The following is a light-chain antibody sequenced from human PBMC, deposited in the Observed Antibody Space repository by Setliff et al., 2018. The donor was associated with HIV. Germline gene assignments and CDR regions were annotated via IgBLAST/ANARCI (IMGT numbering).Light chain of an antibody. V-gene: IGKV1-5*03. J-gene: IGKJ1*01. CDR1: QSISSW. CDR3: QQYIRYSPT. Sequence: DIQMTQSPATLSAFIGDRVMITCRASQSISSWLAWYQQKPGKAPKLLIYKASSLQSGVPSRFSGSGSGTEFSLTISNLQPDDSATYFCQQYIRYSPTFGRGTKVDIK. CDR2: KAS.